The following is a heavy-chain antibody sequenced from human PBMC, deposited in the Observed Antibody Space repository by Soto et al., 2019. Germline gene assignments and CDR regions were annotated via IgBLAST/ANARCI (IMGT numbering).Heavy chain of an antibody. D-gene: IGHD2-2*01. Sequence: PGGSLRLSCAASGFTFSSYAMHWVRQAPGKGLEWVAVISYDGSNKYYADSVKGRFTISRDNSKNTLYLQMNSLRAEDTAVYYCARAPSRYCSSTSCYRGYYYYYGMDVWAKGPRSPSP. CDR2: ISYDGSNK. V-gene: IGHV3-30-3*01. CDR3: ARAPSRYCSSTSCYRGYYYYYGMDV. J-gene: IGHJ6*02. CDR1: GFTFSSYA.